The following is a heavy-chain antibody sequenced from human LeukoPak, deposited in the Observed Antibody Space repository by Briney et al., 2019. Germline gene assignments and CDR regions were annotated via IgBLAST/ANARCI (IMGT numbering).Heavy chain of an antibody. CDR3: ARDANSALTLDY. CDR2: INPNSGGT. Sequence: AASVKVSCKASGYTFTGFYMHWVRQAPGQGLEWMGWINPNSGGTKYAPKFQDWVTMTTDTSIATAYLDLSRLSFDDTAVYYCARDANSALTLDYWGQGTLVTVSS. J-gene: IGHJ4*02. CDR1: GYTFTGFY. V-gene: IGHV1-2*04. D-gene: IGHD1/OR15-1a*01.